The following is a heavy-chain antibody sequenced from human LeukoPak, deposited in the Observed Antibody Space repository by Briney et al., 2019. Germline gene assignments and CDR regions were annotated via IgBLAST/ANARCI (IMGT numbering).Heavy chain of an antibody. V-gene: IGHV1-2*02. CDR3: ARGHYGDYYFDY. Sequence: ASVKVSCKASGYTFTGYYMHWVRQAPGQGLEWMGWINPNSGGTNYAQKFQGRVTMTRDTSISTAYMKLSRPRSDDTAVYYCARGHYGDYYFDYWGQGTLVTVSS. CDR2: INPNSGGT. CDR1: GYTFTGYY. D-gene: IGHD4-17*01. J-gene: IGHJ4*02.